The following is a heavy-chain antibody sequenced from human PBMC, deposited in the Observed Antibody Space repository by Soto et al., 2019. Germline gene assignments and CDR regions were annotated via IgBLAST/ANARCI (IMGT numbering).Heavy chain of an antibody. CDR2: TSFDGAST. D-gene: IGHD6-25*01. CDR1: GFTFNSYN. V-gene: IGHV3-30-3*01. CDR3: ARCGYNRGGFDY. J-gene: IGHJ4*02. Sequence: QVQLVESGGGVVPPGGSLRVSCVVSGFTFNSYNMHWVRQAPGEGLVGVAVTSFDGASTFYADSVKGRFTISRDTSRDTIYLQMSRLRVEDTAVYYCARCGYNRGGFDYWGQGTLVSVSS.